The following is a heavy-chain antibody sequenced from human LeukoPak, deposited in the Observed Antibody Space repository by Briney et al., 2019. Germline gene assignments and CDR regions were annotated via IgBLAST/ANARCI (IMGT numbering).Heavy chain of an antibody. CDR3: ARILYRNWPPGAFDI. V-gene: IGHV5-51*01. CDR2: IYPGDSDT. Sequence: GESLKISCKGSGYSFTSYWIGWVRQMPGKGLEWMGIIYPGDSDTRYSPSFQGQVTISADKSISTAYLQWSSLKASDTAMYYCARILYRNWPPGAFDIWGQGTIVTVSS. CDR1: GYSFTSYW. J-gene: IGHJ3*02. D-gene: IGHD3-3*01.